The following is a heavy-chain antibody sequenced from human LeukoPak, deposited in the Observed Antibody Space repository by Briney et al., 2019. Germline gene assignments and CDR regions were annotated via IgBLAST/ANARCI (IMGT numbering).Heavy chain of an antibody. Sequence: GGSLRLSCAASGFTFRNYSMNWVRQAPGKGLEWVSSISSSSIYTYYADSVKGRFTISRDNAKNSLFLQMNSLRAEDTAVYYCARDSGPTYWGQGTLVTVSS. D-gene: IGHD3-10*01. CDR3: ARDSGPTY. V-gene: IGHV3-21*06. J-gene: IGHJ4*02. CDR2: ISSSSIYT. CDR1: GFTFRNYS.